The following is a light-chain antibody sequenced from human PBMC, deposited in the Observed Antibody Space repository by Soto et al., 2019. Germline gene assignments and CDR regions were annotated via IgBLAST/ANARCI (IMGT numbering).Light chain of an antibody. Sequence: DVVLTQSPLSLPVTLGQPASISCRSSQILVHSNGDTFLNWFQQRPGQSPRRLISKISDRDSGVQDRFSGSGSGTDLTLRISRVEAEDVGVYYGMQGTHWPYTVGQGTKLEIK. CDR3: MQGTHWPYT. V-gene: IGKV2-30*02. J-gene: IGKJ2*01. CDR2: KIS. CDR1: QILVHSNGDTF.